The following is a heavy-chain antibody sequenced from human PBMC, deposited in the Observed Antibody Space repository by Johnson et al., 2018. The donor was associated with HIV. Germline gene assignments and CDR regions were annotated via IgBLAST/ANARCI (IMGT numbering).Heavy chain of an antibody. D-gene: IGHD6-19*01. J-gene: IGHJ3*02. Sequence: VQLVEPGGTLLQPEGSLRLSCAASGFTFSSYWMHWVRQAPGKGLLWVSRINSAWSSTGYADSVKGRFTISRDNAKNTLFLQMNSLRAEDTALYYCARDHPQWPSIWGQGTMVTVSS. CDR1: GFTFSSYW. CDR3: ARDHPQWPSI. V-gene: IGHV3-74*01. CDR2: INSAWSST.